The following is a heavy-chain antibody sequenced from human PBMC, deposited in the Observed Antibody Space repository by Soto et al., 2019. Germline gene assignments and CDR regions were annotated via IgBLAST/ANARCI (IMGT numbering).Heavy chain of an antibody. CDR1: GGYXSSYY. Sequence: PSETLSLTWTVSGGYXSSYYWSWIRQPPGKGLEWIGYIYYSGSTNYNPSLKSRVTISVDTSKNQFSLKLSSVTAADTAVYYCARQGDILTGYYYYYYYMDVWGKGTTVTVSS. V-gene: IGHV4-59*08. CDR3: ARQGDILTGYYYYYYYMDV. D-gene: IGHD3-9*01. J-gene: IGHJ6*03. CDR2: IYYSGST.